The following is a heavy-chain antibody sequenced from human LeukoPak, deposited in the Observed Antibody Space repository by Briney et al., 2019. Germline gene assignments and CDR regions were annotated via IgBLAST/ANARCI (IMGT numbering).Heavy chain of an antibody. CDR1: GFAFSSYA. CDR2: ISGSGDST. D-gene: IGHD1-26*01. CDR3: AKSRVSYWVPEFDY. V-gene: IGHV3-23*01. J-gene: IGHJ4*02. Sequence: GGSLRLSCAASGFAFSSYAMNWVRQAPGKGLEWVSAISGSGDSTDYADSVKGRFPISRDNSKNTLYLQMNSLRAEDTAIYYCAKSRVSYWVPEFDYWGQGTLVTVSS.